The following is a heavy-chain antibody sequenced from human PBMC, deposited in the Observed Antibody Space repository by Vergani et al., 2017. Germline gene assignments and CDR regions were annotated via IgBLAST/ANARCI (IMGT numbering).Heavy chain of an antibody. D-gene: IGHD2-2*01. CDR1: GGSISSYY. CDR2: IYYSGST. Sequence: QVQLQESGPGPVKPSETLSLTCTVSGGSISSYYWSWIRQPPGKGLEWIGYIYYSGSTNYNPSLKSRVTISVDTSKNQFSLKLSSVTAADTAVYYCASLPYCSSTSCLDYWGQGTLVTVSS. V-gene: IGHV4-59*08. CDR3: ASLPYCSSTSCLDY. J-gene: IGHJ4*02.